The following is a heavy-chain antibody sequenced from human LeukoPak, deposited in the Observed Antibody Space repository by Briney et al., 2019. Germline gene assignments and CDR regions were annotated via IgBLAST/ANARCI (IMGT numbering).Heavy chain of an antibody. Sequence: GGSLRLSCAASGFTFDDYAMHWVRHAPGKGLEWVSGISWNSGSIGYADSVKGRFTISRDNAKNSLYLQMNSLRAEDTALYYCAKGIQYGGPWGDFDYLGQGTLGTGSS. J-gene: IGHJ4*02. D-gene: IGHD4-23*01. V-gene: IGHV3-9*01. CDR3: AKGIQYGGPWGDFDY. CDR2: ISWNSGSI. CDR1: GFTFDDYA.